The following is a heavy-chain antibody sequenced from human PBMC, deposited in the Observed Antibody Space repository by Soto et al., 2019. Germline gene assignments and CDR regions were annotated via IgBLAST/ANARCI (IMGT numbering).Heavy chain of an antibody. CDR1: GGTFSSYA. V-gene: IGHV1-69*06. Sequence: SVKVSCKASGGTFSSYAISWVRQSPGQGLEWMGGIIPIFGTANYAQKFQGRVTITADKSTSTAYMELSSLRSEDTAVYYCARTQYSSYDSSGYYFDYWGQGTLVTVSS. D-gene: IGHD3-22*01. CDR2: IIPIFGTA. J-gene: IGHJ4*02. CDR3: ARTQYSSYDSSGYYFDY.